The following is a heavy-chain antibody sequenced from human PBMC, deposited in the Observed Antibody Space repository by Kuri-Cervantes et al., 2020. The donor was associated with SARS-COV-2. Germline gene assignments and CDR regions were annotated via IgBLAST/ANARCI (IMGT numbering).Heavy chain of an antibody. Sequence: GESLKIPCAASGFTFSDYYMSWIRQAPGKGLEWVSYVSSSGSTIYYADSVKGRFTISRDNAKNSLYLQMNSLRAEDTAVYYCARAPPPASPRGGMDVWGQGTTVTVSS. CDR2: VSSSGSTI. V-gene: IGHV3-11*01. J-gene: IGHJ6*02. CDR1: GFTFSDYY. CDR3: ARAPPPASPRGGMDV. D-gene: IGHD2-2*01.